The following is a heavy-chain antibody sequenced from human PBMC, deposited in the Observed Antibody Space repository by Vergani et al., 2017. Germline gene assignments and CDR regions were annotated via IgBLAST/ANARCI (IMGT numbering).Heavy chain of an antibody. CDR3: ASGKYYSDSTSHFRGRYFDV. V-gene: IGHV4-39*01. J-gene: IGHJ2*01. CDR1: GDSIISRSYY. CDR2: IYNSGNG. D-gene: IGHD3-16*01. Sequence: QMQLQESGPGLVKASETLSLTCTVSGDSIISRSYYWGWIRHPPGKGLEWIGSIYNSGNGDSSSSLKSRVTISADTSKNQFSLRLTSVPAADTAVYYCASGKYYSDSTSHFRGRYFDVWGRGTLVTVPS.